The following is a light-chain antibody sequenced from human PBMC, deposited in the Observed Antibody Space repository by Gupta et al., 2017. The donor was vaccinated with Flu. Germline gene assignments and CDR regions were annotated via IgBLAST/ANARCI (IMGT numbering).Light chain of an antibody. CDR3: QQSYRTHRLT. V-gene: IGKV1-39*01. CDR1: QSISNY. Sequence: SSRSESVGDRVTITCRASQSISNYLNWYQKKPVEAPKLLVYRASSWQSGVTSRFSGSGSGTDFTLTISSRQPEDCATYFCQQSYRTHRLTFGPGTKVDIK. CDR2: RAS. J-gene: IGKJ3*01.